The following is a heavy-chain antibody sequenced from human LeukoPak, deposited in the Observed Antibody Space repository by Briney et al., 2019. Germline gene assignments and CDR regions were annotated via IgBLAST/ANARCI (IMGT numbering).Heavy chain of an antibody. D-gene: IGHD3-9*01. J-gene: IGHJ4*02. CDR3: ARSRERDWSIDY. CDR2: INPSGGST. Sequence: ASVTVSCQASGYTFPSYYMHWVRQAPGQGLEWMGIINPSGGSTSYAQKFQGRVTMTRDTSTSTVYKELSSLRSEDTAVYYCARSRERDWSIDYWGQGTLVTVSS. V-gene: IGHV1-46*01. CDR1: GYTFPSYY.